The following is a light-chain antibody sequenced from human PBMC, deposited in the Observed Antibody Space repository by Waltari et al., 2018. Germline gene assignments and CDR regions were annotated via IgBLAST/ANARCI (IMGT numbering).Light chain of an antibody. J-gene: IGKJ4*01. Sequence: DIEMTQSPSSLSASVGDRVTITCRASQVITSWLAWYQQKPGKAPKSLISTISTLQTGVPSRFSGSGSGTEFTLTISSLQPEDFATYYCQQYTSYPLTFGGGTKVEIK. CDR1: QVITSW. CDR2: TIS. CDR3: QQYTSYPLT. V-gene: IGKV1D-16*01.